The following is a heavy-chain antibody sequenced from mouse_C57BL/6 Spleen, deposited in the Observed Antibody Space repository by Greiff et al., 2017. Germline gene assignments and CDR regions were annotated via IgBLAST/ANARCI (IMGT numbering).Heavy chain of an antibody. D-gene: IGHD2-12*01. Sequence: EVQLQQSGAELVRPGASVKLSCTASGFNIKDYYMHWVKQRPEQGLEWIGRIDPEDGDTEYAPKFQGKATMTADTTSNTAYLQLSSLTSEDTAVYYCTPYDGGFAYWGQGTLVTVSA. CDR1: GFNIKDYY. J-gene: IGHJ3*01. V-gene: IGHV14-1*01. CDR3: TPYDGGFAY. CDR2: IDPEDGDT.